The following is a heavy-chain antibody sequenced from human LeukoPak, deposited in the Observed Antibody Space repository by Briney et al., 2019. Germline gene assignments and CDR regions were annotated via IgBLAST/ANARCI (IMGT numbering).Heavy chain of an antibody. D-gene: IGHD2-2*01. J-gene: IGHJ4*02. CDR2: IYHSGST. Sequence: PSETLSLTCAVSGYSISSGYYWGWIRQPPGKGLEWIGSIYHSGSTYYNPSLKSRVTISVDTSKNQFSLKLSSVTAADTAVYYCAALSPGSTSSDYWGRGTLVTVSS. V-gene: IGHV4-38-2*01. CDR1: GYSISSGYY. CDR3: AALSPGSTSSDY.